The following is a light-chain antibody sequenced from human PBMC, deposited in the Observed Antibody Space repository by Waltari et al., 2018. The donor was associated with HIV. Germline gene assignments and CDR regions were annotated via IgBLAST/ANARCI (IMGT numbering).Light chain of an antibody. CDR1: QSIATY. CDR3: QQRAISPGT. J-gene: IGKJ5*01. Sequence: EIVLTQSPATLSLSPGERDTLSCRASQSIATYLAWYQHKPGQPPRLLMSHASTRATGIPARFSGSGSGTDFTLTISSLEPEDFAIYYCQQRAISPGTFGHGTRLDIK. V-gene: IGKV3-11*01. CDR2: HAS.